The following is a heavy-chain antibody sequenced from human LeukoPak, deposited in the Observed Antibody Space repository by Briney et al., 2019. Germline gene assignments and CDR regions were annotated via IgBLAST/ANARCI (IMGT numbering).Heavy chain of an antibody. D-gene: IGHD3-10*01. CDR1: GYTFNRYG. J-gene: IGHJ4*02. CDR2: INTNTGSP. V-gene: IGHV7-4-1*02. CDR3: ARDPGPYYFDS. Sequence: ASVKVSCKAPGYTFNRYGMNWVRQAPGQGLEWTGWINTNTGSPTYAQGFTGRFVFSLDTSVSTAYLQINSLKAEDTAVYYCARDPGPYYFDSWGQGTLVTVSS.